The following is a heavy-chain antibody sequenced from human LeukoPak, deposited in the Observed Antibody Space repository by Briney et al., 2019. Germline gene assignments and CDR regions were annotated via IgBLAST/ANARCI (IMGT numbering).Heavy chain of an antibody. Sequence: SETLSLTCAVYGGSFSGYYWSWIRQPPRKGLEWIGEINHSGSTNYNPSLKSRVTISVDTSKNQFSLKLSSVTAADTAVYYCARATNGWQWLEYYFDYWGQGTLVTVSS. CDR1: GGSFSGYY. V-gene: IGHV4-34*01. J-gene: IGHJ4*02. CDR3: ARATNGWQWLEYYFDY. D-gene: IGHD6-19*01. CDR2: INHSGST.